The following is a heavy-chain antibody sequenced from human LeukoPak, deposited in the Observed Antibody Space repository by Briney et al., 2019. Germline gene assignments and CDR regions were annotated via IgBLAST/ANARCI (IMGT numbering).Heavy chain of an antibody. J-gene: IGHJ6*03. V-gene: IGHV3-30*03. CDR3: ASGPVPAAYMDV. CDR2: ISYDGSNK. Sequence: PGGSLRLSCAASGFTFSSYSMNWVRQAPGKGLEWVAVISYDGSNKYYADSVKGRFTISRDNSKNTLYLQMNSLRPEDTAVYYCASGPVPAAYMDVWGKGTTVTVSS. D-gene: IGHD2-2*01. CDR1: GFTFSSYS.